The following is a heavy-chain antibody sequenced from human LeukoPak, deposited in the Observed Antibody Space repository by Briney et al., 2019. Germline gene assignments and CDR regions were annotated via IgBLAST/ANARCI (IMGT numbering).Heavy chain of an antibody. J-gene: IGHJ4*02. CDR3: ASPGKDSSGYYFRYFDY. D-gene: IGHD3-22*01. Sequence: PGGSLRLSCAASGFTFSSYAMSWVRQAPGEGLQWVSGISGSGSGTYYADSVRGRFTASRDNSKNTLYLQMNSLRAEDTAVYYCASPGKDSSGYYFRYFDYWGQGTLVTVSS. CDR1: GFTFSSYA. CDR2: ISGSGSGT. V-gene: IGHV3-23*01.